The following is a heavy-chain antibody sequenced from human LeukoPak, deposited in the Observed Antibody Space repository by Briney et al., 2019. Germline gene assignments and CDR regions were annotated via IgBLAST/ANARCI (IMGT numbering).Heavy chain of an antibody. V-gene: IGHV3-48*03. CDR2: MSSSGRTI. Sequence: PGGSLRLSCAASRFTFSSYEMNWVRQAPGKGLEWVSYMSSSGRTIYYADSVKGRFTISRDNAKNSLYLQMNSLRAEDTAVYYCAREGPNWNDFDHWGQGTLVTVSS. CDR3: AREGPNWNDFDH. D-gene: IGHD1-1*01. J-gene: IGHJ4*02. CDR1: RFTFSSYE.